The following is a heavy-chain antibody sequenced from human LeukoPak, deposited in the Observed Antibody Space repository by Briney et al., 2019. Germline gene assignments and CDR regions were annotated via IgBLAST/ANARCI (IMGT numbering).Heavy chain of an antibody. CDR2: ICHSGST. J-gene: IGHJ5*02. D-gene: IGHD5-18*01. CDR3: ARGIYSYGHRYNWFDP. Sequence: PSQTLSLTCTVSGYSISSGYYWGWIRQPPGKGLEWIGSICHSGSTYYNPSLKSQVTISVDTSKNQFSLKLNSVTAADTAVYYCARGIYSYGHRYNWFDPWGQGTLVTVSS. CDR1: GYSISSGYY. V-gene: IGHV4-38-2*02.